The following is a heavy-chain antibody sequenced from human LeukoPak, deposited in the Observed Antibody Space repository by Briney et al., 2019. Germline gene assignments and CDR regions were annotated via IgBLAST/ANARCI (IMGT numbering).Heavy chain of an antibody. V-gene: IGHV3-21*01. CDR2: ISSSSSYI. CDR1: GFTFSSYS. J-gene: IGHJ4*02. CDR3: ASGYYYDSSGFYGFDY. Sequence: GGSLRLSCAASGFTFSSYSINWVRQAPGKGLEWVSSISSSSSYIYYADSVKGRFTISRDNAKNSLYLQMNSLRAEDTAVYYCASGYYYDSSGFYGFDYWGQGTLVTVSS. D-gene: IGHD3-22*01.